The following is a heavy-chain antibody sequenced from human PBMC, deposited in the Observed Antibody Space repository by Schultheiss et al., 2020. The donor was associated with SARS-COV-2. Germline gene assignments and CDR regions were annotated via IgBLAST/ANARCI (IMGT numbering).Heavy chain of an antibody. D-gene: IGHD6-13*01. Sequence: ASVKVSCKASGYTFTGYYMHWVRQAPGQGLEWMGWINPNSGGTNYAQKFQGRVTMTRDTSISTAYMELSRLRSDDTAVYYCARQTETLRKYSSSWYLDYWGQGTLVTVSS. J-gene: IGHJ4*02. CDR1: GYTFTGYY. CDR3: ARQTETLRKYSSSWYLDY. V-gene: IGHV1-2*02. CDR2: INPNSGGT.